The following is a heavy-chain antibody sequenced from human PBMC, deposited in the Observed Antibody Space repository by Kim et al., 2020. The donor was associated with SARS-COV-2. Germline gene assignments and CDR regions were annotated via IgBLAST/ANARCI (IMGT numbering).Heavy chain of an antibody. J-gene: IGHJ4*02. CDR3: TKGSFEYDTSGPIDY. Sequence: GGSLRLSCAASGFAFDESAMHWVRQPPGKGLEWVSGVNWNSGVIGYAESVKGRFAISRDNAKNSLYLQMNSLRAEDTALYYCTKGSFEYDTSGPIDYWGQGTLVTVSS. D-gene: IGHD3-22*01. CDR2: VNWNSGVI. CDR1: GFAFDESA. V-gene: IGHV3-9*01.